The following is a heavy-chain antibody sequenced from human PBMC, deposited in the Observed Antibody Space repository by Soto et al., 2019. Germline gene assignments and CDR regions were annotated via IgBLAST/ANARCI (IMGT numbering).Heavy chain of an antibody. V-gene: IGHV1-8*01. CDR3: ARGESKGELEINRYYYYGMDV. CDR1: GYTFTSYD. J-gene: IGHJ6*02. D-gene: IGHD1-1*01. Sequence: ASVKVSCKASGYTFTSYDINWVRQATRQGLEWMGWMNPNSGNTGYAQKFQGRVTMTRNTSISTAYMELSSLRSEDTAVYYCARGESKGELEINRYYYYGMDVWG. CDR2: MNPNSGNT.